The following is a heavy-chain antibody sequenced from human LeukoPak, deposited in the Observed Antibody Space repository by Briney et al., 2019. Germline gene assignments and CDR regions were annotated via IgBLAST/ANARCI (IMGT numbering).Heavy chain of an antibody. Sequence: PGGSLRLSCAASGFTFSSYGMNWVRQAPGTGLEWVSYISSSSSTIYYADSVKGRFTISRDNAKNSLYLQMNSLRAEDTAVYYCARVGDGYNVGFDYWGQGTLVTVSS. V-gene: IGHV3-48*01. J-gene: IGHJ4*02. CDR1: GFTFSSYG. CDR2: ISSSSSTI. D-gene: IGHD5-24*01. CDR3: ARVGDGYNVGFDY.